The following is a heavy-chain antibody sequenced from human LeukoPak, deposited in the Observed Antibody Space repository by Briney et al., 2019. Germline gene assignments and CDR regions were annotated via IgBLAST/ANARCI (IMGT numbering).Heavy chain of an antibody. D-gene: IGHD1-26*01. CDR1: GSTVSSNY. V-gene: IGHV3-66*01. Sequence: GGSLRLSCAASGSTVSSNYMSWVRQAPGKGLEWVSVIYSGGSTYYADSVKGRFTISRDNSKNTLYLQMNSLRAEDTAVYYCARDRGVGATPDYYYYGMDVWGQGTTVTVSS. J-gene: IGHJ6*02. CDR3: ARDRGVGATPDYYYYGMDV. CDR2: IYSGGST.